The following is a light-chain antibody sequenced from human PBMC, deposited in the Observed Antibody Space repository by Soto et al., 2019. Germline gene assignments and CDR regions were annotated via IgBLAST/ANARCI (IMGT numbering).Light chain of an antibody. J-gene: IGLJ2*01. CDR1: SSDVGGYDY. Sequence: QSVLTQPPSASGSPGQSVTISCTGTSSDVGGYDYVSWYQQQSGKAPKLISYEVTKRPSGVPDRFSGSKSGNTASLTVSGLQSDDEADYYCSSSAGINNVIFVAGTKLTVL. CDR2: EVT. CDR3: SSSAGINNVI. V-gene: IGLV2-8*01.